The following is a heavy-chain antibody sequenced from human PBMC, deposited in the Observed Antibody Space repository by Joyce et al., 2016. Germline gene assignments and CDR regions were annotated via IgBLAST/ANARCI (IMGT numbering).Heavy chain of an antibody. CDR3: ASHFRGDAFDI. V-gene: IGHV4-61*01. CDR1: GGSVSSGSYS. J-gene: IGHJ3*02. Sequence: QVQLQESGPGLVKTSETLSLTCTVSGGSVSSGSYSWSWIRQPPGKGLEWIGDIYYSDGTNHNPSLNSRVTISVDMSKNQFSLNLSSVTAADTAVYYCASHFRGDAFDIWGQGTMVTVSS. CDR2: IYYSDGT. D-gene: IGHD3-3*02.